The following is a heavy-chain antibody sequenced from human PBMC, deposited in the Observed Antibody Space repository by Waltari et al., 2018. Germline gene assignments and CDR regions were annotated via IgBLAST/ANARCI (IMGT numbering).Heavy chain of an antibody. J-gene: IGHJ4*02. CDR1: GDTITELS. Sequence: QVQLVQSGAEVKKPGASVKVSSRVSGDTITELSIHRVRQAHGKGLEWMGGFDPEDGETIYAQKFQGRVTMTEDTSTDTAYMELSSLRSEDTAVYYCATEGGSYGDFDYWGQGTLVTVSS. CDR3: ATEGGSYGDFDY. V-gene: IGHV1-24*01. D-gene: IGHD4-17*01. CDR2: FDPEDGET.